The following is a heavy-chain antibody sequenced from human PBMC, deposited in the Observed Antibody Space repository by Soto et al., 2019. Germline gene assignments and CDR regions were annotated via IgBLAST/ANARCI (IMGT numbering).Heavy chain of an antibody. CDR3: AITKVGHSTPSDF. Sequence: QVQLQESGPGLVKPSQTLSLTCSVSGASISRGGYYWGWLRQHPGKGLEWIAYMHYDGSTFYNPSHQSRVTISSDTSKNQFSLKVRSVTATDTAIYYCAITKVGHSTPSDFWGQGTLVTVSS. J-gene: IGHJ4*02. CDR1: GASISRGGYY. CDR2: MHYDGST. D-gene: IGHD1-26*01. V-gene: IGHV4-31*03.